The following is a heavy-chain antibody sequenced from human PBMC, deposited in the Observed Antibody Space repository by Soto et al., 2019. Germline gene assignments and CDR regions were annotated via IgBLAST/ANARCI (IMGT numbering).Heavy chain of an antibody. CDR1: GGSISAFY. Sequence: SETLSLTCTFSGGSISAFYWSWIRQPPGKGLEWIGHIYYSGSTNYSPSLKSRVTISIDTSKRQFSLKLRSVTAADTAVYYCARVGSGSYYDFNWFDPWGQGKVVTAPQ. CDR3: ARVGSGSYYDFNWFDP. J-gene: IGHJ5*02. V-gene: IGHV4-59*01. CDR2: IYYSGST. D-gene: IGHD1-26*01.